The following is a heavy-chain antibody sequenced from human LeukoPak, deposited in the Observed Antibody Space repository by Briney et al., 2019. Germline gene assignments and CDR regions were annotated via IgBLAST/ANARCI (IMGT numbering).Heavy chain of an antibody. CDR3: ARDPPSYYYGSGRDWFDP. CDR1: GYTFTSYG. V-gene: IGHV1-18*01. CDR2: ISAYNGNT. J-gene: IGHJ5*02. D-gene: IGHD3-10*01. Sequence: GASVKVSCKASGYTFTSYGISWVRQAPGQGLERMGWISAYNGNTNYAQKLQGRVTMTTDTSTSTAYMELRSLRSDDTAVYYCARDPPSYYYGSGRDWFDPWGQGTLVTVSS.